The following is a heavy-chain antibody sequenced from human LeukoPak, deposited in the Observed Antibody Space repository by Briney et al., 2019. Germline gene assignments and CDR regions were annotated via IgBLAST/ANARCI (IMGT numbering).Heavy chain of an antibody. CDR1: GFTFNTNY. CDR3: ARSPPLRGSTAFDY. J-gene: IGHJ4*02. CDR2: IYTGGST. D-gene: IGHD3-10*01. V-gene: IGHV3-66*01. Sequence: GGSLRLSCAASGFTFNTNYMSWVRQAPGKGLEWVSIIYTGGSTYYADSVKGRFTISRDNSKNTLYLQMNSLRAEDTAVYYCARSPPLRGSTAFDYWGQGTLVTVSS.